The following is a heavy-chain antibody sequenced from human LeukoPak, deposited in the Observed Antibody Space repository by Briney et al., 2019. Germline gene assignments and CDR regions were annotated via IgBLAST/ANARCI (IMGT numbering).Heavy chain of an antibody. Sequence: SETLSLTCTVSGGSISTFYWSWIRQPPGKGLEWIGFISYSGSTNYNPSLESRVTVSVDTSKNQFSLKLSSVTAADTAVYYCAITYYDILTGFRRDYWGQGTLVTVSS. D-gene: IGHD3-9*01. V-gene: IGHV4-59*01. J-gene: IGHJ4*02. CDR1: GGSISTFY. CDR2: ISYSGST. CDR3: AITYYDILTGFRRDY.